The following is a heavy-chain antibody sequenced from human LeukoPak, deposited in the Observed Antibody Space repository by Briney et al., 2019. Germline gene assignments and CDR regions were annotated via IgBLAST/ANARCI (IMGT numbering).Heavy chain of an antibody. Sequence: GGSLRLSCAASGFTFSSYSMNWVRQAPGKGLEWVSYISSSSSTIYYADSVKGRFTISRDNAKNSLYLQMNSLRAEDTAVYYCARDLGGYDCAFDIWGQGTMVTVSS. CDR2: ISSSSSTI. CDR3: ARDLGGYDCAFDI. D-gene: IGHD5-12*01. CDR1: GFTFSSYS. V-gene: IGHV3-48*04. J-gene: IGHJ3*02.